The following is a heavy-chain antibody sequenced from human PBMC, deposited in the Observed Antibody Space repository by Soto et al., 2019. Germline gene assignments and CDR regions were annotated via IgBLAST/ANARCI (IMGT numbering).Heavy chain of an antibody. D-gene: IGHD2-21*01. V-gene: IGHV1-69*01. Sequence: SVKVSCNASGCSFSSYAIIWVRQAPGQGLEWMGGIIPIFGTANYAQKFQGRVTITADESTSTAYMELSSLRSEDTAVYYCALPGGVLVSAIHFYGMDVWGQGTTVTVSS. CDR1: GCSFSSYA. CDR3: ALPGGVLVSAIHFYGMDV. CDR2: IIPIFGTA. J-gene: IGHJ6*02.